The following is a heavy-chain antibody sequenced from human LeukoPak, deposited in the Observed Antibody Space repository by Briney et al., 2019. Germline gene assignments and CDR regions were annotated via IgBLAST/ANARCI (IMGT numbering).Heavy chain of an antibody. V-gene: IGHV3-11*01. D-gene: IGHD5-12*01. Sequence: GGSLRLSCAASGFTFSAYYMSWIRKAPGKGLEWFSYISTTGSTIKYADSVKGRFTISRDNAKNSLFLHMNSLRAEDTAVYYCVRLKAAYTGYDIIDYWGQGTLITVSP. CDR1: GFTFSAYY. CDR3: VRLKAAYTGYDIIDY. CDR2: ISTTGSTI. J-gene: IGHJ4*02.